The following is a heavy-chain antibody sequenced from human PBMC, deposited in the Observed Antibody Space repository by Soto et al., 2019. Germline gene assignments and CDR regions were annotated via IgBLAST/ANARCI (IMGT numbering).Heavy chain of an antibody. D-gene: IGHD4-17*01. CDR1: GYTFTSYD. CDR3: ARGIKYGAYSRWFDP. V-gene: IGHV1-8*01. Sequence: QVQLVQSGAEVKKPGASVKVSCKASGYTFTSYDINWVRQATGQVLEYLGWRNPNSGNTAYVQKFQGRVTMTWDTSITTAYMELSSLRSEDTAVYFCARGIKYGAYSRWFDPWGQGTLVTVSS. CDR2: RNPNSGNT. J-gene: IGHJ5*02.